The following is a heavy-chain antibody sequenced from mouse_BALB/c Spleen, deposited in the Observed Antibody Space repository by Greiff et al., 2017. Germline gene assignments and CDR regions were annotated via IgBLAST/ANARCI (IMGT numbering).Heavy chain of an antibody. CDR3: ARGGITTRAWFAY. J-gene: IGHJ3*01. V-gene: IGHV3-8*02. D-gene: IGHD2-4*01. CDR1: GDSITSGY. CDR2: ISYSGST. Sequence: EVQLQESGPSLVKPSQTLSLTCSVTGDSITSGYWNWIRKFPGNKLEYMGYISYSGSTYYNPSLKSRISITRDTSKNQYYLQLNSVTTEDTATYYCARGGITTRAWFAYWGQGTLVTVSA.